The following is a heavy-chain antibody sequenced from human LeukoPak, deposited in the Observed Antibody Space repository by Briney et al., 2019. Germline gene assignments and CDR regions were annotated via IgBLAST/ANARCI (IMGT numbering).Heavy chain of an antibody. CDR3: ARGRNWFDP. CDR2: IKEDGTQK. V-gene: IGHV3-7*04. CDR1: GFTFNKSW. Sequence: GGSLRLSCAASGFTFNKSWMSWVRQAPGKGPEWVANIKEDGTQKYYVDSVRGRFTISRDNDKKSLYLQMNSLRAEDTAVYYCARGRNWFDPWGQGTLVTVSS. J-gene: IGHJ5*02.